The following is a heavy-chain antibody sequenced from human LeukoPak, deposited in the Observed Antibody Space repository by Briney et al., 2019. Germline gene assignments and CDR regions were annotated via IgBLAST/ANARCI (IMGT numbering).Heavy chain of an antibody. J-gene: IGHJ3*02. CDR2: INHSGST. CDR1: GGSFSGYY. Sequence: SETLSLTCAVYGGSFSGYYWSWIRQPPGKGLEWIGEINHSGSTNYNPSLKSRVTISVDTSKNQFSLKLSSVTAADTAVYYCARGRRITMIVVVIKQFAFDIWGQGTTVTISS. D-gene: IGHD3-22*01. V-gene: IGHV4-34*01. CDR3: ARGRRITMIVVVIKQFAFDI.